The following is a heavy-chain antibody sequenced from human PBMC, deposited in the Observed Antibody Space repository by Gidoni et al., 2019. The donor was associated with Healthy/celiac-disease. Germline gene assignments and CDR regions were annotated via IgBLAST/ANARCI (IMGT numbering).Heavy chain of an antibody. J-gene: IGHJ6*02. D-gene: IGHD3-10*01. V-gene: IGHV3-43*02. Sequence: EVQLVESGGGVVQPGGSLRLSCAASGFPFDDSAMHWVRHAPGKGLEGVSLISGDGGSTYYADSVKGRFTISRDNSKNSLYLQMNSLRTEDTALYYCAKEQEGLWFGELFHYGMDVWGQGTTVTVSS. CDR3: AKEQEGLWFGELFHYGMDV. CDR2: ISGDGGST. CDR1: GFPFDDSA.